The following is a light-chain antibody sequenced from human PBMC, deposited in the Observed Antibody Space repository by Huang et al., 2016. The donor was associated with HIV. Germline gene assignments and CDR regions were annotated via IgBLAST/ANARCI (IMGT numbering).Light chain of an antibody. Sequence: EIVMTQSPATLSVSPGERATLSCRASQSVSRSLAWYQQKPGQAPRLVIHGASTRATGIPARFSGSGSGTEFTLTISSLQSEDVAIYFCQQYNNWPPLTFGGGTKVEIK. V-gene: IGKV3-15*01. CDR3: QQYNNWPPLT. J-gene: IGKJ4*01. CDR2: GAS. CDR1: QSVSRS.